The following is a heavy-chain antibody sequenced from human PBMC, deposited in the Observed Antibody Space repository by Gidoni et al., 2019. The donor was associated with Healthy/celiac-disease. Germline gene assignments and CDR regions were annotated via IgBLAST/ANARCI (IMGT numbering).Heavy chain of an antibody. CDR2: ISGSGGST. J-gene: IGHJ4*02. CDR1: RLTFCCYA. CDR3: AKDLGYCSSTSCYYPGIKFDY. V-gene: IGHV3-23*01. D-gene: IGHD2-2*03. Sequence: EVHLLASGGGLVQPGGSLRISCAASRLTFCCYAMRWVRQAPGKGLEWVEAISGSGGSTYYADSVNGRFTISRDNSKNTMYLQMNSLRAEDTAVYYCAKDLGYCSSTSCYYPGIKFDYWGQGTLVTVSS.